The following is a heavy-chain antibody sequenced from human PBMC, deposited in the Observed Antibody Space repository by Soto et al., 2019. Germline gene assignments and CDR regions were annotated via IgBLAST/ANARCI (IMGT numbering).Heavy chain of an antibody. Sequence: PGGSLRLSWAASGFIFSSCWMGWVRPARGKGLEWVANINPDGSVTYYVTSVKGRFTISRGNARNSLYLQMNSLQTTPTAVYYCASPGNNNFDYWGPGTLVTVSS. CDR1: GFIFSSCW. CDR3: ASPGNNNFDY. CDR2: INPDGSVT. D-gene: IGHD1-20*01. J-gene: IGHJ4*02. V-gene: IGHV3-7*03.